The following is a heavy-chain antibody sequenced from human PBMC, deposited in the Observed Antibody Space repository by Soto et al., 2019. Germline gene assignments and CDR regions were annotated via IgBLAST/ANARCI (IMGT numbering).Heavy chain of an antibody. D-gene: IGHD2-21*01. CDR3: ATRLWST. V-gene: IGHV3-48*02. CDR1: GFTFSSYS. CDR2: ISTTSSAI. Sequence: GGSLRLSCAASGFTFSSYSINWVRQAPGKGLEWISYISTTSSAIYYADSVKGRFTISRDNAQNSLYLQMSSLRDDDTAVYYCATRLWSTWGQGTLVTVSS. J-gene: IGHJ5*02.